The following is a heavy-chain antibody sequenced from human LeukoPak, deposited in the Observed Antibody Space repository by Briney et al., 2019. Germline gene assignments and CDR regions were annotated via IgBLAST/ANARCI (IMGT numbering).Heavy chain of an antibody. CDR3: AELGITMIGGV. CDR1: GLTFSSRDW. CDR2: IKQDGSEK. V-gene: IGHV3-7*01. Sequence: PGGSLRLSCVASGLTFSSRDWMTWVRPAPGKGLEWVANIKQDGSEKYYVDSVKGRFTISRDNAKNSLYLQMNSLRAEDTAVHYCAELGITMIGGVWGKGTTVTISS. D-gene: IGHD3-10*02. J-gene: IGHJ6*04.